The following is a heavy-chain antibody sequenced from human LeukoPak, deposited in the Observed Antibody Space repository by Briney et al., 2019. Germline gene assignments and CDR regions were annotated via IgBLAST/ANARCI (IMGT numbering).Heavy chain of an antibody. J-gene: IGHJ6*03. CDR3: AREDHPDSVWGTYRHIPNYYYYYMDV. CDR2: IYTSGST. V-gene: IGHV4-61*02. Sequence: PSETLSLTCTVSGGSISSGSYYWSWIRQPAGKGLEWIGRIYTSGSTNYNPSLKSRVTISVDTSKNQFSLQLTSVTPEDTAVYYCAREDHPDSVWGTYRHIPNYYYYYMDVWGEGTMVTVSS. CDR1: GGSISSGSYY. D-gene: IGHD3-16*02.